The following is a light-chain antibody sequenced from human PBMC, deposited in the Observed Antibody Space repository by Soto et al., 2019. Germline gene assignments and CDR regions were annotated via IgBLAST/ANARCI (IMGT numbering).Light chain of an antibody. CDR1: SSDVGGYNF. J-gene: IGLJ2*01. CDR3: SSYAGSNIVV. Sequence: QSALTQPPSASGSPGQSVTISCTGTSSDVGGYNFVSWYQQHPGKAPKLMIYEVSARPSRVPDRFSGSKSGNTASLTVSGLQAEDEADYYCSSYAGSNIVVFGGGTELTVL. CDR2: EVS. V-gene: IGLV2-8*01.